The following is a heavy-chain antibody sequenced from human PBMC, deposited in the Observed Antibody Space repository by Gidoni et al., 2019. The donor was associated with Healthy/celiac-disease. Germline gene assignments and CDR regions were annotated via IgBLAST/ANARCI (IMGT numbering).Heavy chain of an antibody. Sequence: EVQLLESGGGWVQPGGSLRLSCAAAGFTFSSYAMSWVRQAPGEGLEWVSAISGSGGSTYYADSVKVRFTISRDNSKNTLYLQMNSLRAEDTAVYYCAKDPKTYYYGSVTAWGQGTLVTVSS. J-gene: IGHJ5*02. V-gene: IGHV3-23*01. D-gene: IGHD3-10*01. CDR1: GFTFSSYA. CDR2: ISGSGGST. CDR3: AKDPKTYYYGSVTA.